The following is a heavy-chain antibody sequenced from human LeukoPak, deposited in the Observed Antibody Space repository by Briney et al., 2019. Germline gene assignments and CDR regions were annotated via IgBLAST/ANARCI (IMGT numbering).Heavy chain of an antibody. J-gene: IGHJ5*02. CDR3: ARRITMVRGVIQFDWFDP. CDR1: GYSISSGYY. Sequence: SETLSLTCTVSGYSISSGYYWGWIRQPPGKGLEWIGSIYHSGSTYYNPSLKSRVTISVDTSKNQFSLKLSSVTAADTAVYYCARRITMVRGVIQFDWFDPWGQGTLVTVSS. D-gene: IGHD3-10*01. CDR2: IYHSGST. V-gene: IGHV4-38-2*02.